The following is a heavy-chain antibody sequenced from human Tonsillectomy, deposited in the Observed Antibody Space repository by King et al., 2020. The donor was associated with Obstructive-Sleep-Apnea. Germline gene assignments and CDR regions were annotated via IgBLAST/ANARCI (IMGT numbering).Heavy chain of an antibody. J-gene: IGHJ5*02. V-gene: IGHV3-7*03. Sequence: VQLVESGVGVVQPGGSLILSCAASGFTFSSYWMGLVRHGPGKGLEWGANINEGGGERNNVCFLKGRFTISRDNAKNSLFLQMNSLRAEDTSVYYCARVGGPYGDYGVFRFDPWGQETLVTVSS. CDR3: ARVGGPYGDYGVFRFDP. CDR2: INEGGGER. D-gene: IGHD4-17*01. CDR1: GFTFSSYW.